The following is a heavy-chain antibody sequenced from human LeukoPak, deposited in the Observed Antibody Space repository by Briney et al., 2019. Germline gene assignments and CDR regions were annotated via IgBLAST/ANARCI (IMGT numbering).Heavy chain of an antibody. CDR2: IRGKAYGGTT. J-gene: IGHJ4*02. Sequence: GGSLRLSCTASGFTFGDYAMSWVRQAPGKGLEWVGFIRGKAYGGTTEYAASVKGRFTISRDDSKSIAYLQMNSLKTEDTAVYYCTRGDYGDYGAFDYWGQGTLVTVSS. CDR1: GFTFGDYA. D-gene: IGHD4-17*01. CDR3: TRGDYGDYGAFDY. V-gene: IGHV3-49*04.